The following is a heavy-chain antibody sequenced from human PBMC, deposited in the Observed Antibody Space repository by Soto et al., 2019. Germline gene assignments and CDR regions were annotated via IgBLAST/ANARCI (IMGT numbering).Heavy chain of an antibody. J-gene: IGHJ4*02. Sequence: EVQLVESGGGLVKPGGSLRLSCAASGFTFSSYSMNWVRQAPGKGLEWVSSISSSSSYIYYADSVKGRFTISRDNAKNSLNLQMNSLRAEDTAVYYCARKQSSSSPSGYWGQGTLVTVSS. CDR2: ISSSSSYI. CDR1: GFTFSSYS. V-gene: IGHV3-21*01. D-gene: IGHD6-13*01. CDR3: ARKQSSSSPSGY.